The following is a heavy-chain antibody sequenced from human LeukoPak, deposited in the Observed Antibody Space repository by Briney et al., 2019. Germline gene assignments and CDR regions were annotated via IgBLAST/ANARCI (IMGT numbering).Heavy chain of an antibody. CDR3: ARDYYDSSGFGAFDI. Sequence: ASVKVSCKASGYTFIGYYMHWVRQAPGQGLEWMGWINPNSGGTNYAQKFQGRVTMTRDTSISTAYMELSRLRSDDTAVYYCARDYYDSSGFGAFDIWGQGTMVTVSS. V-gene: IGHV1-2*02. CDR1: GYTFIGYY. J-gene: IGHJ3*02. CDR2: INPNSGGT. D-gene: IGHD3-22*01.